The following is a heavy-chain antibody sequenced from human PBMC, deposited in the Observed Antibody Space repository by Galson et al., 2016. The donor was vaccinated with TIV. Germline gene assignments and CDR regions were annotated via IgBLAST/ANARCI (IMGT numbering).Heavy chain of an antibody. D-gene: IGHD3-9*01. V-gene: IGHV3-9*01. J-gene: IGHJ4*02. CDR3: AKDKAGDLDS. CDR2: IYGGSARI. CDR1: GYRFEEYA. Sequence: SLRLSCAGSGYRFEEYAMHWVRQSPEKGLEWVAGIYGGSARIDYADSVKGRFTISRDDAKKSLFLQMNNLRSEDTALYYCAKDKAGDLDSGGQGTLVTVSS.